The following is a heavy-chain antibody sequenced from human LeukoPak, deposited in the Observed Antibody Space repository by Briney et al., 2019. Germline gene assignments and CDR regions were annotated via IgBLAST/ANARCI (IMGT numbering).Heavy chain of an antibody. Sequence: GGSLRLSCAASGFTFSSYAMSWVRQAPGKGLEWVSTISGSGSSTYYADSVKGRFTISRDDSKNTLYLQMNSLRAEDTAVYYCAKGSGSGSYYNFDYWGQGTLVPVSS. CDR2: ISGSGSST. J-gene: IGHJ4*02. D-gene: IGHD3-10*01. V-gene: IGHV3-23*01. CDR1: GFTFSSYA. CDR3: AKGSGSGSYYNFDY.